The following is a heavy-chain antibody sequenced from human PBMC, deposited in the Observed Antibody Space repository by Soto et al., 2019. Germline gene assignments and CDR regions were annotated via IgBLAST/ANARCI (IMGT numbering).Heavy chain of an antibody. CDR3: ARVSSVAEAAGISNWFDP. CDR2: ISAYNGNT. V-gene: IGHV1-18*01. Sequence: QVQLVQSGAEVKKPGASVKVSCKASGYTFTSYGISWVRQAPGQGLEWMGWISAYNGNTNYAQKLQGRVTMTTDTSTSTAYMELRSLRSDDTAVYYCARVSSVAEAAGISNWFDPWGQGTLVTVSS. J-gene: IGHJ5*02. CDR1: GYTFTSYG. D-gene: IGHD6-13*01.